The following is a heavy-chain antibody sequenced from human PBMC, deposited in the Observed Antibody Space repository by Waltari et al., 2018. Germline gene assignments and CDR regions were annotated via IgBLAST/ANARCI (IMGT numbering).Heavy chain of an antibody. D-gene: IGHD3-10*01. CDR3: ARHEWFGELTNNWFDP. CDR1: GGSPSSISSY. J-gene: IGHJ5*02. CDR2: IHYSGST. Sequence: QLQLQESGPGLVKPSETLSLTCTVSGGSPSSISSYWGWLRQPPGKGLEWIGTIHYSGSTYYTPSLKSRVTISGDTSKSQFSLMLSSVTAADTAVYYCARHEWFGELTNNWFDPWGRGTLVTVSS. V-gene: IGHV4-39*01.